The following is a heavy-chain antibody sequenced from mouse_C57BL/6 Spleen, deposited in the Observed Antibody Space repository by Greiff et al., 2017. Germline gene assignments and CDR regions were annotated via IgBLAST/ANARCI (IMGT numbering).Heavy chain of an antibody. CDR2: ISSGGGDT. V-gene: IGHV5-6*01. Sequence: EVQLVESGGDLVKPGASLKLSCAASGFTFSSYGMSWVRQTPDKRLEWVANISSGGGDTYYPDSVKGRNTISIDNANNTLYLQMSSLKSEDTAMYYCARRGSNYDCYFDVWGTGTTVTVSS. J-gene: IGHJ1*03. D-gene: IGHD2-5*01. CDR3: ARRGSNYDCYFDV. CDR1: GFTFSSYG.